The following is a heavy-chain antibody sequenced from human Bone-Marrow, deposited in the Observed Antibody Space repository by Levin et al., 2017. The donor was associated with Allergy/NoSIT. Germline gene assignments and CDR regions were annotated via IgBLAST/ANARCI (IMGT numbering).Heavy chain of an antibody. V-gene: IGHV4-39*02. D-gene: IGHD6-19*01. CDR2: ITYSGHT. J-gene: IGHJ4*02. CDR3: ARDIPVPGASFDY. Sequence: SGTLSLTCIVSGDSISSNYYWGWIRQPPGKGLEWIASITYSGHTYYNPSLKSRLTMSVDTSKNHFSLKLSSVTAADTALYYCARDIPVPGASFDYWGQGTLVTVSS. CDR1: GDSISSNYY.